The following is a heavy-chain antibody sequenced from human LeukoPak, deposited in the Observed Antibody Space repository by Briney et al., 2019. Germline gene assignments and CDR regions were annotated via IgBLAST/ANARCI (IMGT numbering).Heavy chain of an antibody. CDR3: ARLRMVLRYYYMDV. CDR1: GGSISSYY. J-gene: IGHJ6*03. V-gene: IGHV4-4*09. Sequence: SETLSLTCTVSGGSISSYYWSWIRQPPGKGLEWIGYIYTSGSTNYNPSLKSRVTISVDTSKNQFSLKLSSVTAADTAVYYCARLRMVLRYYYMDVWGKGTTVNVSS. D-gene: IGHD1-14*01. CDR2: IYTSGST.